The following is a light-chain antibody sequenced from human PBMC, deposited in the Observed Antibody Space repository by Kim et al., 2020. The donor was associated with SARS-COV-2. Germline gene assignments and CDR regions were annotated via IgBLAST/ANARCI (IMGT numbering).Light chain of an antibody. V-gene: IGKV3-20*01. J-gene: IGKJ2*01. CDR1: QLVISRT. CDR2: TAS. CDR3: QHHGSFPYT. Sequence: LSPGDSATLSCRANQLVISRTLAWYQQKPGQAPRLLIHTASTRVKGIPDRFVGSGSGTDFTLTITSLEPEDSAVYYCQHHGSFPYTFGPGTTLEI.